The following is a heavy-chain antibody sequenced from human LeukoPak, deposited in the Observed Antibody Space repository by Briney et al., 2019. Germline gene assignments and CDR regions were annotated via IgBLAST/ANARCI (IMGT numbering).Heavy chain of an antibody. J-gene: IGHJ5*02. V-gene: IGHV3-15*01. CDR1: GFTFSDAW. D-gene: IGHD2-21*02. CDR3: GGDGRWFDP. CDR2: IKSKIDGETI. Sequence: PGGSLRLSCAGSGFTFSDAWMTWVRQAPGKGLEWVGRIKSKIDGETIDYAAPVKGRFTISRDDSKNTVYLQMNSLKIEDTAVYYCGGDGRWFDPWGQGTLVTVSS.